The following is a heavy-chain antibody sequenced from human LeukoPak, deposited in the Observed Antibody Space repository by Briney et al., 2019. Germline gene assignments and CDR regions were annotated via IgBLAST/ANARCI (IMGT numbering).Heavy chain of an antibody. V-gene: IGHV1-69*05. D-gene: IGHD6-19*01. Sequence: SVKVSCKASGGTFSSYAISWVRQAPGQGLEWMGRIISIFGTANYAQKFQGRVTITTDESTNTAYMELSSLRSEDTAVYYCARGNWNSSGWYYDYWGQGTLVTVSS. J-gene: IGHJ4*02. CDR2: IISIFGTA. CDR3: ARGNWNSSGWYYDY. CDR1: GGTFSSYA.